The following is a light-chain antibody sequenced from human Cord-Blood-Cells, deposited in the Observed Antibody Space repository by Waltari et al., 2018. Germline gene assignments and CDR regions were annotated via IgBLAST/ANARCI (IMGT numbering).Light chain of an antibody. Sequence: DIQMTQSPSSLSASVGDRVTITCRASQSISSYLNWYQQKPGKAPKHLIYAASSLQSAVPLRFSGSGSGTDFTLTISSQQPADFATYYGQQSYSTMLTFGGGTKVEI. J-gene: IGKJ4*01. CDR1: QSISSY. CDR3: QQSYSTMLT. CDR2: AAS. V-gene: IGKV1-39*01.